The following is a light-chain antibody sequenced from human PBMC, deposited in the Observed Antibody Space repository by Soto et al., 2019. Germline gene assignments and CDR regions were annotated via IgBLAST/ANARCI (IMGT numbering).Light chain of an antibody. Sequence: QSVLTQPASVSGSLGQXITISCTGTSSDVGAYNYVSWYQQHPGKAPKLMIYGVNNRPSGVSNRFSGSKSGNTASLTISGLQAEDEADYYCTSYTSSSTLVFGGGTKLTVL. V-gene: IGLV2-14*01. CDR3: TSYTSSSTLV. CDR2: GVN. CDR1: SSDVGAYNY. J-gene: IGLJ2*01.